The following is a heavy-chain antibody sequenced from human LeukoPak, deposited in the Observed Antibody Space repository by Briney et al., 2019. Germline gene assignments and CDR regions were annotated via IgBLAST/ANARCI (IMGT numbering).Heavy chain of an antibody. D-gene: IGHD5-18*01. CDR1: GYTFTGYY. J-gene: IGHJ4*02. V-gene: IGHV1-2*02. CDR2: INPNSGGT. Sequence: AASVRVSCKASGYTFTGYYMHWVRQAPGQGLEWMGWINPNSGGTNYAQKFQGRVTMTRDTSISTAYMEQSRLRSDDTAVYYCARVADTAMATNYFDYWGQGTLVTVSS. CDR3: ARVADTAMATNYFDY.